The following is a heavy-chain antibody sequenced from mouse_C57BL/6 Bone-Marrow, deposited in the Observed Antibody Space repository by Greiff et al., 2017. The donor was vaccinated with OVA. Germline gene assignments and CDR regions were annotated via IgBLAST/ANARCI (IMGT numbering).Heavy chain of an antibody. J-gene: IGHJ1*03. CDR1: GFTFSDYY. Sequence: EVKLQESGGGLVQPGGSLKLSCAASGFTFSDYYMYWVRQTPEKRLEWVAYISNGGGSTYYPATVKGRFTISRDKAKNTLYLQMSRLKSEDTAMYYCARRHYSNWRAFWYFDVWGTGTTVTVSS. D-gene: IGHD2-5*01. CDR3: ARRHYSNWRAFWYFDV. CDR2: ISNGGGST. V-gene: IGHV5-12*01.